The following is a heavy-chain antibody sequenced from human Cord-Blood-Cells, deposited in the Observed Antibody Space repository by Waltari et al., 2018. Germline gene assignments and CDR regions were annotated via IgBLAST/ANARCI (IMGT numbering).Heavy chain of an antibody. CDR2: NNHSGST. CDR3: ARGSNITMVRRTFDY. J-gene: IGHJ4*02. CDR1: GGSFSGYY. D-gene: IGHD3-10*01. V-gene: IGHV4-34*01. Sequence: QVQLQQWGAGLLKPSETLSLTCAVYGGSFSGYYWSWIRQPPGTGLAWIGENNHSGSTNYNPSLKSRVTISVDTSKNQFSLKLSSVTAADTAVYYCARGSNITMVRRTFDYWGQGTLVTVSS.